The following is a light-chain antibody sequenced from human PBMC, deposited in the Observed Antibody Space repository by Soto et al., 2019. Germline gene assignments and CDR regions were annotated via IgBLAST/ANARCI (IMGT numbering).Light chain of an antibody. CDR3: SSYTSSSTLWV. CDR2: GVS. V-gene: IGLV2-14*01. Sequence: QSALAQPASVSGSPGQSITISCTGTSSDIARYNSVSWYQQHPGKAPKLIIYGVSNRPSGVSNRFSGSKSGNTASLTISGLQAEDEADYYCSSYTSSSTLWVFGGGTKLTVL. J-gene: IGLJ3*02. CDR1: SSDIARYNS.